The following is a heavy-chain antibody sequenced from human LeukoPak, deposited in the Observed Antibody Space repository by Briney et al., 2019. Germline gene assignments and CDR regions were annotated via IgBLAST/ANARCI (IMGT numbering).Heavy chain of an antibody. CDR2: ISGSGGST. CDR3: AKESYRVWIAVAGFDY. V-gene: IGHV3-23*01. J-gene: IGHJ4*02. D-gene: IGHD6-19*01. CDR1: GFTFSSYA. Sequence: PGGSLRLSCAASGFTFSSYAMSWVRQAPGKGLEWVSAISGSGGSTYYADSVKGRFTISRDNSKNTLYLQMNSLRAEDTAVYYCAKESYRVWIAVAGFDYWGQGTLVTVSS.